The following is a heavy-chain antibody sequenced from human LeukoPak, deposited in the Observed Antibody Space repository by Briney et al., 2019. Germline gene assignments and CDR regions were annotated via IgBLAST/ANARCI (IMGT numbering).Heavy chain of an antibody. J-gene: IGHJ5*02. V-gene: IGHV4-34*01. CDR3: ANPTYYDSSGYMGA. D-gene: IGHD3-22*01. CDR2: INHSGST. CDR1: GGSFSGYY. Sequence: SETLSLTCAVYGGSFSGYYWSWIRQPPGKGLEWIGEINHSGSTNYNPSLKSRVTISVDTSKNQFSLKLSSVTAADTAVYYCANPTYYDSSGYMGAWGQGTLVTVSS.